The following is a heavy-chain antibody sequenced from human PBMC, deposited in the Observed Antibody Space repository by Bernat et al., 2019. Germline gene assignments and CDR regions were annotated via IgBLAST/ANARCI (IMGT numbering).Heavy chain of an antibody. Sequence: QVQLVQSGAEVKKPGASVKVSCKASGYTFTGYYMHWVRQAPGQGLEWMGWINPNSGGTNYAQKFQGWVTMTRDTSISTAYMELGRLRSDDTAVYYCARGGWLQLAYYYYGMDVWGQGTTVTVSS. J-gene: IGHJ6*02. CDR2: INPNSGGT. D-gene: IGHD5-24*01. CDR1: GYTFTGYY. CDR3: ARGGWLQLAYYYYGMDV. V-gene: IGHV1-2*04.